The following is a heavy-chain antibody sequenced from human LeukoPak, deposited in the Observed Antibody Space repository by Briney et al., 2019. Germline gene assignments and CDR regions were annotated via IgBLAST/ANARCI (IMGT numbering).Heavy chain of an antibody. CDR3: ARAIFSRGWYLVDY. CDR1: GFPFSSYS. D-gene: IGHD6-19*01. CDR2: ISTRIDYM. J-gene: IGHJ4*02. V-gene: IGHV3-21*01. Sequence: PGGSLRLSCGASGFPFSSYSMNWVRRAPGRGLEWVSSISTRIDYMYYADSVKGRFTISRDNAKNSLYLQMNSLRAEDTAVYYCARAIFSRGWYLVDYWGQGTLVTVSS.